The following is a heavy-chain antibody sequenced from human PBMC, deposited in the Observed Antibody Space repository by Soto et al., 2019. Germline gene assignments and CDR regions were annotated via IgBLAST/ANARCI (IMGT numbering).Heavy chain of an antibody. V-gene: IGHV3-33*01. D-gene: IGHD3-16*02. CDR2: IWYDGSNK. CDR1: GFTFISYG. Sequence: PGGSLRLSCAASGFTFISYGMHWVLQAPGKGLEWVAVIWYDGSNKYYADSVKGRFTISRDNSKNTLYLQMNSLRAEDTAVYYCARARNDYDYVWGSYRNHDAFDIWGQGTMVTVSS. CDR3: ARARNDYDYVWGSYRNHDAFDI. J-gene: IGHJ3*02.